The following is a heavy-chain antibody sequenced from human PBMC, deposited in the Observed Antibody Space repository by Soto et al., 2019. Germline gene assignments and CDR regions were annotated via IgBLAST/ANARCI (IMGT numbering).Heavy chain of an antibody. CDR3: ARNSPYCIITSCYLDYYYYYGMDV. V-gene: IGHV4-59*01. Sequence: PSETLSLTCTVSGGSISTYYWSWIRQPPGKGLEWIGYIYYSGSTNYNPSLKSRVTISVDTSKNQFSLKLSSVTAADTAVYYCARNSPYCIITSCYLDYYYYYGMDVWGKGTTVTVPS. CDR2: IYYSGST. J-gene: IGHJ6*04. CDR1: GGSISTYY. D-gene: IGHD2-2*01.